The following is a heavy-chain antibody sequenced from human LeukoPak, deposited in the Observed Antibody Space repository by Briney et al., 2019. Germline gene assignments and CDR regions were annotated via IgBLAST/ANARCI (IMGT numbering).Heavy chain of an antibody. J-gene: IGHJ4*02. CDR1: GYSFTSYW. CDR3: ARSHSDPFLDY. Sequence: GESLKISCKGSGYSFTSYWIGWVRQMPGKGLEWMGKIDPSDSYTNYSPSFEGHVTISADKSISTAYLQWSSLKASDTAMYYCARSHSDPFLDYWGQGTLVTVSP. V-gene: IGHV5-10-1*01. CDR2: IDPSDSYT. D-gene: IGHD2/OR15-2a*01.